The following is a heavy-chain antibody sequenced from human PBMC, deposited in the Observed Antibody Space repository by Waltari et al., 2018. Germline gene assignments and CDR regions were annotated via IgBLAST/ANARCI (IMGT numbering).Heavy chain of an antibody. V-gene: IGHV3-74*01. CDR3: VRGMVRAVGFDF. CDR1: GFSFSNTW. J-gene: IGHJ4*02. D-gene: IGHD1-26*01. CDR2: INSDGSAT. Sequence: EVQLVASGGGLVQPGGSLRLSCAASGFSFSNTWFHWVRQAPGKGLVWVSCINSDGSATCYADSVKGRFAISRDDAKNTLYLQMNSLRAEDTAVYYCVRGMVRAVGFDFWGQGTLVTVSS.